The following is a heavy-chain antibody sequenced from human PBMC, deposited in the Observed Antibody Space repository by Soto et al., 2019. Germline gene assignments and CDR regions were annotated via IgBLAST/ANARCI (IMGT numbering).Heavy chain of an antibody. D-gene: IGHD3-22*01. Sequence: SSETLSLTCTVSGGSISSGSYYWSWIRQHPGKGLEWIGYIYYSGSTYYNPSLKSRVTISVDTSKNQFSLKLSSVTAADTAVYYCARGRNYYDSSGVGRAFDIWGQGTMVTVSS. J-gene: IGHJ3*02. V-gene: IGHV4-31*03. CDR3: ARGRNYYDSSGVGRAFDI. CDR2: IYYSGST. CDR1: GGSISSGSYY.